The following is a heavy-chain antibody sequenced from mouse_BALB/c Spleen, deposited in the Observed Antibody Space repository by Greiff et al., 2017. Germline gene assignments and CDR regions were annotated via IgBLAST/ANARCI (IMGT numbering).Heavy chain of an antibody. CDR3: ATRRDAMDY. CDR2: ISSGSSTI. CDR1: GFTFSSFG. J-gene: IGHJ4*01. V-gene: IGHV5-17*02. Sequence: EVKVVESGGGLVQPGGSRKLSCAASGFTFSSFGMHWVRQAPEKGLEWVAYISSGSSTIYYADTVKGRFTISRDNPKNTLFLQMTSLRSEDTAMYYCATRRDAMDYWGQGTSVTVSS.